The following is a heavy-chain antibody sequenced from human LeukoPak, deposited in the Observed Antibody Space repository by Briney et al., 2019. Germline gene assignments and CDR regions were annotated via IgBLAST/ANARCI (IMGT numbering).Heavy chain of an antibody. Sequence: GGSLRLSCAASGFTFSTYGMSWVRQAPGKGLEWVSYISSSGSTIYYADSVKGRFTISRDNAKNSLYLQMNSLRAEDTAVYYCARVHYDFWSGYYEDWYFDLWGRGTLVTVSS. CDR2: ISSSGSTI. D-gene: IGHD3-3*01. CDR3: ARVHYDFWSGYYEDWYFDL. V-gene: IGHV3-48*01. CDR1: GFTFSTYG. J-gene: IGHJ2*01.